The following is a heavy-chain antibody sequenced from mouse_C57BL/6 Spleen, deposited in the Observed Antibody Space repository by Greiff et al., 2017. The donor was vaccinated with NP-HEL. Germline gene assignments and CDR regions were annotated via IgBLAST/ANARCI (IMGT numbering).Heavy chain of an antibody. CDR2: ISYDGSN. D-gene: IGHD1-1*01. V-gene: IGHV3-6*01. J-gene: IGHJ2*01. CDR1: GYSITSGYY. CDR3: ASYYSGSSYWDRDFDY. Sequence: VQLKESGPGLVKPSQSLSLTCSVTGYSITSGYYWNWIRQFPGNKLEWMGYISYDGSNNYNPSLKNRISITRDTSKNQFFLKLNSVTTEDTATYYCASYYSGSSYWDRDFDYWGQGTTLTVSS.